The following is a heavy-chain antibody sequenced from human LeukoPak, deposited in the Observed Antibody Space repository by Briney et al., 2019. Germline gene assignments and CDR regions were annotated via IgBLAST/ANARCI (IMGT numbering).Heavy chain of an antibody. V-gene: IGHV3-23*01. CDR3: AKDLGSSGNLDY. CDR1: GFTFSSYA. Sequence: GGSLRLSCAASGFTFSSYAMSWVRQAPGKGLEWVSAISGSGGSTYYADSVKGRFTTSRDNSKNTLYLQMNSLRAEDTAVYYCAKDLGSSGNLDYWGQGTLVTVSS. D-gene: IGHD3-22*01. J-gene: IGHJ4*02. CDR2: ISGSGGST.